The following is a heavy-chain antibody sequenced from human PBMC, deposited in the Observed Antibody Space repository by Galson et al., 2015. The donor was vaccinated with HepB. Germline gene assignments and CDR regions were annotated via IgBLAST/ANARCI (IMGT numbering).Heavy chain of an antibody. V-gene: IGHV1-18*01. CDR2: ISAYNGNT. CDR1: GGTFSSYT. J-gene: IGHJ4*02. CDR3: ARDNSRRIAAASGSGY. D-gene: IGHD6-13*01. Sequence: SVKVSCKASGGTFSSYTISWVRQAPGQGLEWMGWISAYNGNTNYAQKLQGRVTMTTDTSTSTAYMELRSLRSDDTAVYYCARDNSRRIAAASGSGYWGQGTLVTVSS.